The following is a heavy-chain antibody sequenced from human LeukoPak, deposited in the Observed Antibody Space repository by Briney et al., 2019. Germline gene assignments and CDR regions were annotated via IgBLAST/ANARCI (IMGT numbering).Heavy chain of an antibody. D-gene: IGHD3-22*01. V-gene: IGHV3-11*01. Sequence: GGSLRLSCAASGFTFSDYYMSWIRQAPGKGLEWVSYISSSGSTIYYADSVKGRFTISRDNAKNSLYLQMNSLRAEDAAVYYCARDWVPHYYDSSGYHNYYGMDVWGQGTTVTVSS. CDR1: GFTFSDYY. CDR2: ISSSGSTI. J-gene: IGHJ6*02. CDR3: ARDWVPHYYDSSGYHNYYGMDV.